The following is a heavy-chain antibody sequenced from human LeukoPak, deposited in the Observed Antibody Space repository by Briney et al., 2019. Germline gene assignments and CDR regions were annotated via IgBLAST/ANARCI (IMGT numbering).Heavy chain of an antibody. CDR3: ASRRSGWPNDAFDI. D-gene: IGHD6-19*01. J-gene: IGHJ3*02. Sequence: GGSLRLSCAASGFTFSSYSMNWVRQAPGKGLEWASYISSSSSTIYYADSVKGRFTISRDNAKNSLYLQMEGLRVEDTAVYYCASRRSGWPNDAFDIWGQGTMVTVTS. CDR2: ISSSSSTI. CDR1: GFTFSSYS. V-gene: IGHV3-48*01.